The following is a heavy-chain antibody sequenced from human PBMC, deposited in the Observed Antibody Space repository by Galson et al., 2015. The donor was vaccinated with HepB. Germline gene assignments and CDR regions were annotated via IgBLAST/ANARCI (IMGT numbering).Heavy chain of an antibody. CDR2: IKQDGSEK. CDR1: GFTFSSYW. V-gene: IGHV3-7*03. CDR3: ARDGWDWGIYYYYGMDV. J-gene: IGHJ6*02. Sequence: SLRLSCAASGFTFSSYWMSWVRQAPGKGLEWVANIKQDGSEKYYVDSVKGRFTISRDNAKNSLYLQMNSLRAEDTAVYYCARDGWDWGIYYYYGMDVWGQGTTVTVSS. D-gene: IGHD7-27*01.